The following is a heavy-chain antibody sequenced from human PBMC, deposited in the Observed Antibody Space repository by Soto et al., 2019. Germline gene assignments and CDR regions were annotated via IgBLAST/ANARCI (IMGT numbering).Heavy chain of an antibody. CDR2: TRNKANSYTT. D-gene: IGHD5-18*01. Sequence: EVQLVESGGGLVQPGGSLRLSCAVSGFTFSDHYMEWVRQAPGKGLEWVGRTRNKANSYTTEYAASVKGRFTISRDESKNSLYLQMNSLKTEDTAMYYCARVARGYNFDYWGQGTLVTVSS. J-gene: IGHJ4*02. CDR1: GFTFSDHY. CDR3: ARVARGYNFDY. V-gene: IGHV3-72*01.